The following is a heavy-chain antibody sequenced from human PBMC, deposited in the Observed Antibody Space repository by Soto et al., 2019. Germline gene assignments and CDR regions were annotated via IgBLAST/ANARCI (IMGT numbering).Heavy chain of an antibody. D-gene: IGHD1-26*01. CDR2: ISAGGVAT. CDR1: GFTFSSYA. CDR3: ARDQGGQSGNFIFDN. Sequence: EVQVLESGGGLGQPGGSLRLSCAASGFTFSSYAMSWVRQAPGKGLEWVSAISAGGVATNHADSVKGRFTISRDNSKNTLYLQMNSLRAEDTAVYYCARDQGGQSGNFIFDNWGQGTLVTVSS. V-gene: IGHV3-23*01. J-gene: IGHJ4*02.